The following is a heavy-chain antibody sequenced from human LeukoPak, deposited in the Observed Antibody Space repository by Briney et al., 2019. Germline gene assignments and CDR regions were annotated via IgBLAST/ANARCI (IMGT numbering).Heavy chain of an antibody. D-gene: IGHD6-6*01. J-gene: IGHJ6*03. Sequence: SETLSLTCTVSGGSISSSSYYWGWIRQPPGKGLEWIGSIYYSGSTYYNPSLKSRVTISVDTSTNQFSLKLSSVTAADTAVYYCARVTADKVSYYYYYMDVWGKGTTVTVSS. CDR2: IYYSGST. V-gene: IGHV4-39*07. CDR3: ARVTADKVSYYYYYMDV. CDR1: GGSISSSSYY.